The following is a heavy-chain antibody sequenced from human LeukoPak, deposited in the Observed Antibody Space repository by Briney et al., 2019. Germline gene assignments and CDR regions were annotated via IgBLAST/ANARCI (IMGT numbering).Heavy chain of an antibody. D-gene: IGHD5-18*01. V-gene: IGHV3-30-3*01. CDR1: GFTFSSYA. Sequence: GGSLRLSCAASGFTFSSYAMHWVRQAPGKGLEWVAVISYDGSNKYYADSVKGRFTISRDNSRNTLSLQMYSLRVEDTAVYYCAKDIAQGYTFGTIDQDYWGQGTLVTVSS. CDR3: AKDIAQGYTFGTIDQDY. J-gene: IGHJ4*02. CDR2: ISYDGSNK.